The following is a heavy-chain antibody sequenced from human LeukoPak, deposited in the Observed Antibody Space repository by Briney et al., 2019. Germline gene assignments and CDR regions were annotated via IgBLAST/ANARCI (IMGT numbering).Heavy chain of an antibody. Sequence: SETLSLTCAVYGGSFSGYYWTWIRQAPGKGLEWIGEINPSGRISYNPSLKSRLTISVDASKNQFSLNLRSLTAADTAVYYCARGRQEVSMIVVVMTAVSYYLDVWGKGSTVTVS. J-gene: IGHJ6*03. V-gene: IGHV4-34*01. CDR2: INPSGRI. D-gene: IGHD3-22*01. CDR3: ARGRQEVSMIVVVMTAVSYYLDV. CDR1: GGSFSGYY.